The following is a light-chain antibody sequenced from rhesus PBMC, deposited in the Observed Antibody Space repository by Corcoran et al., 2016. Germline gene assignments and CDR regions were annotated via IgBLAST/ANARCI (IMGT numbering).Light chain of an antibody. V-gene: IGKV1-21*01. Sequence: DIQMTQSPSSLSASVGDRVTITCRASQGITSWFAWSQQKPGTAPKLLIYKASSLESGVPSRFSGSGSGTDFTLTLSSLPPEYFATYYCQQYNSAPFTFGPGTKLDIK. CDR2: KAS. CDR1: QGITSW. CDR3: QQYNSAPFT. J-gene: IGKJ3*01.